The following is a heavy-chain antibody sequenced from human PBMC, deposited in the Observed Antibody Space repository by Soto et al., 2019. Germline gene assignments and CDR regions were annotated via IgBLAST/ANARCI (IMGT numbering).Heavy chain of an antibody. J-gene: IGHJ6*02. V-gene: IGHV1-69*06. CDR2: IIPIFGTA. CDR3: ARSSYGSETLLLYYCGMDV. CDR1: GGTFSSYA. D-gene: IGHD3-10*01. Sequence: SVKVSCKASGGTFSSYAISWVRQAPGQGLEWMGGIIPIFGTANYAQKFQGRVTITADKSTSTAYMELSSLRSEDTAVYYCARSSYGSETLLLYYCGMDVWGQGTTVTVSS.